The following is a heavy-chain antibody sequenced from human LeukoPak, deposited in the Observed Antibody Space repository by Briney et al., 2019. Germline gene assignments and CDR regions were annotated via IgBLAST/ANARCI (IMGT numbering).Heavy chain of an antibody. CDR1: GFTFSNYA. Sequence: GGSLRLSCAASGFTFSNYAMYWVRQAPGKGLEWAAVIWYDGSNTYYADSVKGRFTISRDNSKNTLYLQMNSLRAEDTAVYYCARGAYCSGGRCPGAFDIWGQGTMVTVSS. CDR3: ARGAYCSGGRCPGAFDI. J-gene: IGHJ3*02. D-gene: IGHD2-15*01. CDR2: IWYDGSNT. V-gene: IGHV3-33*01.